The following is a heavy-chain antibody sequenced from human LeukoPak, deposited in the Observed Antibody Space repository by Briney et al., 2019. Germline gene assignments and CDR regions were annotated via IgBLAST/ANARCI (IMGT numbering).Heavy chain of an antibody. J-gene: IGHJ3*02. CDR1: GGSISSSSYY. D-gene: IGHD5-24*01. V-gene: IGHV4-39*01. CDR3: AVRRDGYNSPAFDI. Sequence: SETLSLTCTVSGGSISSSSYYWGWIRQPPGKGLEWIGSIYYSGSTYYNPSLKSRVTISVDTSKNQFSLKLSSVTAADTAVYYCAVRRDGYNSPAFDIWGQGTMVTVSS. CDR2: IYYSGST.